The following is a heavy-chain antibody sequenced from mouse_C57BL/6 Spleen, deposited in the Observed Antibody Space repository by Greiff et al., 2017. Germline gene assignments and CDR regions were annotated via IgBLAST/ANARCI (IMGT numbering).Heavy chain of an antibody. Sequence: QVQLQQSGAELVKPGASVKLSCKASGYTFTEYTIHWVKQRSGQGLEWIGWFYPGSGSTKYNEKFTDKATLTADKSSSTAYMELRRLTSEDSAVSFCARRDAWASNSFYYCAMGYWGQGTSVTVSS. CDR3: ARRDAWASNSFYYCAMGY. CDR2: FYPGSGST. V-gene: IGHV1-62-2*01. J-gene: IGHJ4*01. D-gene: IGHD3-1*01. CDR1: GYTFTEYT.